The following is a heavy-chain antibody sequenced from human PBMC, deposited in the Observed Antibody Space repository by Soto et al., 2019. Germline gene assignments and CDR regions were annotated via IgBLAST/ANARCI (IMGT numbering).Heavy chain of an antibody. J-gene: IGHJ5*02. V-gene: IGHV3-48*02. CDR3: ARRPSPHYYGSFRFDP. Sequence: GGSLRLSCAASGFTFSSYSMNWVRQAPGKGLEWVSYISSSSSTIYYADSVKGRFTISRDNAKNSLYLQMNSLRDEDTAVYYCARRPSPHYYGSFRFDPWGQGTLVTVSS. CDR2: ISSSSSTI. CDR1: GFTFSSYS. D-gene: IGHD3-10*01.